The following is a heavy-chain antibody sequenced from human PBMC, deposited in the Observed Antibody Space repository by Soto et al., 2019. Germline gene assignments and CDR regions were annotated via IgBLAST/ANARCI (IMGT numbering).Heavy chain of an antibody. V-gene: IGHV1-18*01. D-gene: IGHD3-16*01. CDR1: GYIFVNYG. J-gene: IGHJ6*02. Sequence: QVQLVQSGDEVKKPGASVKVSCKASGYIFVNYGIAWVRQVPRQGLEWMGWISPYTGNTHSASKVQGRLTMTTDTSTSTAYMDLGSLPSDDTAVYYCVMVDNYVTPTPQDVWGQGTTVTVSS. CDR3: VMVDNYVTPTPQDV. CDR2: ISPYTGNT.